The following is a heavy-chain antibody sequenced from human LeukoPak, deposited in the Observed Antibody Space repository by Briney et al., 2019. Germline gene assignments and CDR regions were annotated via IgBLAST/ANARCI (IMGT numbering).Heavy chain of an antibody. V-gene: IGHV3-30-3*01. CDR1: GFTFSSYA. Sequence: GGSLRLSCAASGFTFSSYAMPWVRQAPGKGLEWVAVISYDGSNKYYADSVKGRFTISRDNSKNTLYLQMNSLRAEDTAVYYCARVGDYYDSSGYYYGAFDIWGQGTMVTVSS. D-gene: IGHD3-22*01. CDR2: ISYDGSNK. J-gene: IGHJ3*02. CDR3: ARVGDYYDSSGYYYGAFDI.